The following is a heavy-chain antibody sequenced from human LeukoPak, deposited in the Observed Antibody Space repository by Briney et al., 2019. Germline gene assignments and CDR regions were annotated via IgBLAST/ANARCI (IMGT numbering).Heavy chain of an antibody. CDR3: AKASVAAAVRVAFDY. J-gene: IGHJ4*02. Sequence: PGGSLRLSCAASGFTFSSYAMSWVRQAPGKGLEWLSVISGSGGNTYYADSVKGRFTISRDSSKNTLYLQMNSLRAEDTAVYYCAKASVAAAVRVAFDYWGQGTLVTVSS. V-gene: IGHV3-23*01. CDR1: GFTFSSYA. D-gene: IGHD6-13*01. CDR2: ISGSGGNT.